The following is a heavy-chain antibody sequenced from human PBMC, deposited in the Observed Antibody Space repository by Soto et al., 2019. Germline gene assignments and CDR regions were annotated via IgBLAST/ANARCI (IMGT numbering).Heavy chain of an antibody. V-gene: IGHV2-5*01. Sequence: SGPTLVNPKQTLTLTCAFSGFSLSSGGVGVGWIRQPPGKALEWLAFIYWNDDKRYSPSLRSRLTITKDTPKNQVILIMTNMDPVDTATYYCAHSFLYSGSSQQDDYWGQGTPVTVSS. D-gene: IGHD6-6*01. CDR1: GFSLSSGGVG. J-gene: IGHJ4*02. CDR3: AHSFLYSGSSQQDDY. CDR2: IYWNDDK.